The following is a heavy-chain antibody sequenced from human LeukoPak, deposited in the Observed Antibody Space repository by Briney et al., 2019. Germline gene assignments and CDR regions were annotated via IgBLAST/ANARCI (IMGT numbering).Heavy chain of an antibody. Sequence: PGGSLRLSCAASGFTFSTHAMAWVRQAPGKGLEWVSAISGSGGITYYADSVKGRLTISRDNSKNTLYLQMNSLGAEDTDVYYCAKGSIVVVTAIHFDYWGQGTLVTVSS. CDR1: GFTFSTHA. J-gene: IGHJ4*02. V-gene: IGHV3-23*01. D-gene: IGHD2-21*02. CDR3: AKGSIVVVTAIHFDY. CDR2: ISGSGGIT.